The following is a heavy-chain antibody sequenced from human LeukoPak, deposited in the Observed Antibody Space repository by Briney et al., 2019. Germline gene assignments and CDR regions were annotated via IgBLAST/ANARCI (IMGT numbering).Heavy chain of an antibody. CDR3: ATTVNAEYFQH. CDR2: INHSGST. Sequence: SETLSLTCAVYGGSFTGYYWSWIRQPPGKGLEWIGEINHSGSTNYNPSLKSRVTISVDTSKNQFSLKLSSVTAADTAVYYCATTVNAEYFQHWGQGTLVTVSS. V-gene: IGHV4-34*01. J-gene: IGHJ1*01. CDR1: GGSFTGYY. D-gene: IGHD4-17*01.